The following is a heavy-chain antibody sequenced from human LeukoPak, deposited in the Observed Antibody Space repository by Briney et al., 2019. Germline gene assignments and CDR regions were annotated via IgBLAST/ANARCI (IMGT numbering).Heavy chain of an antibody. Sequence: PGGSLRLSCAASRFTFSSYAMHWVRQAPGKGLEYVSAISSNGGSTYYANSVKGRFTISRDNSKNTLYLQMGSLRAEDMAVYYCARINYYGSGSYYGSDYWGQGTLVTVSS. J-gene: IGHJ4*02. CDR3: ARINYYGSGSYYGSDY. CDR1: RFTFSSYA. V-gene: IGHV3-64*01. D-gene: IGHD3-10*01. CDR2: ISSNGGST.